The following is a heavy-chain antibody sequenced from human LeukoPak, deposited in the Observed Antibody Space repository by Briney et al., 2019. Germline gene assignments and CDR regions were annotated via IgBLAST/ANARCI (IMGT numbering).Heavy chain of an antibody. CDR2: ISGSGGST. J-gene: IGHJ5*02. CDR1: GFTFSSYA. D-gene: IGHD1-26*01. V-gene: IGHV3-23*01. Sequence: GVLRLSCAASGFTFSSYAMSWVRQAPGKGLEWVSAISGSGGSTYYADSVKGRFTTSRDNSKNTLYLQMNSLRAEDTAVYYCAKAELRTPEDWFDPWGQGTLVTVSS. CDR3: AKAELRTPEDWFDP.